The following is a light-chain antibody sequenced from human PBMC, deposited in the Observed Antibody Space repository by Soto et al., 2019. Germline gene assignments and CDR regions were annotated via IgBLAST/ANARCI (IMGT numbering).Light chain of an antibody. CDR1: TGAVTGSHY. CDR2: DTY. J-gene: IGLJ3*02. CDR3: LVVYSDAWV. Sequence: QAVVTPEPSLTVSPGGTVTLSCGSSTGAVTGSHYPYWFQQKAGQAPRTLIYDTYNKQSWTPARFSGSLLGGKAALTLSGAQPEDEADYYCLVVYSDAWVFGGGTQLTVL. V-gene: IGLV7-46*01.